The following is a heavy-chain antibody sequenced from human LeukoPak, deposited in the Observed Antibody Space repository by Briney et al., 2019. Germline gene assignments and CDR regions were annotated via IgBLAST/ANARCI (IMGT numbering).Heavy chain of an antibody. CDR3: ARHRRVTHDAFDI. CDR2: IYYSGST. V-gene: IGHV4-59*08. D-gene: IGHD5-18*01. J-gene: IGHJ3*02. CDR1: GGSISSYY. Sequence: SETLSLTCTVSGGSISSYYWSWIRQPPGKGLEWIGYIYYSGSTNYNPSLKSRVTISVDTSKNQFSLKLSSVTAADTAVYYCARHRRVTHDAFDIWGQGTMVTVSS.